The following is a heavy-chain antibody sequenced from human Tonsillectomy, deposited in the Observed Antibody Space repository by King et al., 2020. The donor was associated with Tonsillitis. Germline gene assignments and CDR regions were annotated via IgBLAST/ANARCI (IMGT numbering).Heavy chain of an antibody. J-gene: IGHJ2*01. V-gene: IGHV2-26*01. CDR3: ARSTWGGSPASPRAYFDL. CDR1: GFSLSNTGMG. Sequence: VTLKESGPVLVKPTETLTLTCTVSGFSLSNTGMGVSWIRQPPGKALEWLAHIFSNDEKSYSTSLKSRLTISKDTSKSQVVLTMTNMDPVDTATYYCARSTWGGSPASPRAYFDLWVRGTLVTVSS. CDR2: IFSNDEK. D-gene: IGHD1-26*01.